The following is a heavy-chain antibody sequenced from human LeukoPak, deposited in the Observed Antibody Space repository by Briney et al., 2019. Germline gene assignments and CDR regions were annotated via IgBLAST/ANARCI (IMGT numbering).Heavy chain of an antibody. CDR3: AGYRYSGYDDAFDV. Sequence: SETLSLTCFVSGASISSGNYYWTWIRQPAGKGLEWIGRLHTTGVTNYNPSFKSRLSISGDTSKNQFSLQLSSVTAADTAVYYCAGYRYSGYDDAFDVWGQGTMVTVSS. CDR2: LHTTGVT. V-gene: IGHV4-61*02. J-gene: IGHJ3*01. D-gene: IGHD5-12*01. CDR1: GASISSGNYY.